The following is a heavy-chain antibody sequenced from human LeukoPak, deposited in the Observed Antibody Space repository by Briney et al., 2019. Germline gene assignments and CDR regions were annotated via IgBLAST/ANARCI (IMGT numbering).Heavy chain of an antibody. D-gene: IGHD1-26*01. Sequence: PGGSQRLSCAASGFTFSSYGMHWVRQAPGKGLEWVAVISYDGSNKYYADSVKGRFTISRDNSKNTLYLQMNSLRAEDTAVYYCAKDVGATSPWGQGTMVTVSS. CDR2: ISYDGSNK. V-gene: IGHV3-30*18. CDR3: AKDVGATSP. J-gene: IGHJ3*01. CDR1: GFTFSSYG.